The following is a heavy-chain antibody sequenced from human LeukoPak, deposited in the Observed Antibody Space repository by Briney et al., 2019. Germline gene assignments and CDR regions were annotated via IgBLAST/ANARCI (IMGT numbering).Heavy chain of an antibody. J-gene: IGHJ5*02. Sequence: ASVTVSCKASGYTFTGYYMHWVRQAPGQGLEWMGWINPNSGGTNYAQKFQGRVTMTRDTSISTAYMELSRLRSDDTAVYYCAREGDSSGYYYPFDPWGQGTLVTVSS. V-gene: IGHV1-2*02. CDR1: GYTFTGYY. CDR3: AREGDSSGYYYPFDP. CDR2: INPNSGGT. D-gene: IGHD3-22*01.